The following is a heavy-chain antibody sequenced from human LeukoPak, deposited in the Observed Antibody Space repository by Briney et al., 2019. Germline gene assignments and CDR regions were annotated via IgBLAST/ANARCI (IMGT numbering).Heavy chain of an antibody. CDR3: ARAYYDSSGFFDY. J-gene: IGHJ4*02. D-gene: IGHD3-22*01. V-gene: IGHV3-48*04. CDR2: ISSSSSTI. CDR1: GFTFSSYS. Sequence: GGSLRFFCAASGFTFSSYSMNWVRQAPGKGLEGVSYISSSSSTIYYADSVKGRFTISRDNAKNSLHLQMNSLRAEDTAVYYCARAYYDSSGFFDYWGQGTLVTVSS.